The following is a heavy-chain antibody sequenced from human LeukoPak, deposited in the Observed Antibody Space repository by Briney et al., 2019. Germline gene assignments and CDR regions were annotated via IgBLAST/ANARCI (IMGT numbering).Heavy chain of an antibody. V-gene: IGHV4-59*12. CDR3: AKSNGYGLIDI. J-gene: IGHJ3*02. CDR1: AGSISSYY. D-gene: IGHD3-22*01. Sequence: SETLSLPCTVSAGSISSYYWRWIRQPPAKGLEWIGYIYYSGSTNYNPSLKSRVTISLDTSRNQFSLKLNSVTAADTAVYYCAKSNGYGLIDIWGQGTMVTVSS. CDR2: IYYSGST.